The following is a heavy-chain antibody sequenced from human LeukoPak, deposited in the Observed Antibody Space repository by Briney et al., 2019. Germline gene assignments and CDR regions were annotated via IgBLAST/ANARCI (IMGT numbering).Heavy chain of an antibody. CDR2: IYSDDTT. CDR1: GFTVSSNY. D-gene: IGHD3-22*01. Sequence: GGSLRLSCAASGFTVSSNYMSWVRQAPGKGLEWVSLIYSDDTTLYADSVKGRFTISRDISKNTLYLQMSSLRAEDTAVYYCARFGSGYSYYYMDVWGKGTTVTISS. CDR3: ARFGSGYSYYYMDV. V-gene: IGHV3-53*01. J-gene: IGHJ6*03.